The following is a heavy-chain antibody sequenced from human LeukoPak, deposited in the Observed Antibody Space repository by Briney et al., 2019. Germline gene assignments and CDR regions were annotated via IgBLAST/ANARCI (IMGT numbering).Heavy chain of an antibody. CDR2: IYSSGSS. CDR3: ARGSEVVADLNFFDY. CDR1: GDSISSYY. Sequence: SETLSLTCTVSGDSISSYYWSWIRQPPGKGLEWIGYIYSSGSSNYNPSLKSRVTMSVDTSKNQFSLKLSSVTAADTAVYYCARGSEVVADLNFFDYWGQGTLVTVSS. D-gene: IGHD2-15*01. J-gene: IGHJ4*02. V-gene: IGHV4-59*12.